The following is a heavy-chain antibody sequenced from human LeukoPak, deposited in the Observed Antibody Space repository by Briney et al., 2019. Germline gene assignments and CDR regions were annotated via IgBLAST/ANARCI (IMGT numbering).Heavy chain of an antibody. D-gene: IGHD3-22*01. J-gene: IGHJ5*02. V-gene: IGHV3-23*01. CDR2: ISGSGGST. Sequence: SGRSLRLSCAASGFTFDNYAMHWVRQAPVKGLEWVSAISGSGGSTYYADSVKGRFTISRDNSKNTLYLQMNSLRAEDTAVYYCAKDGSYYDSSGYYYRWFDPWGQGTLVTVSS. CDR3: AKDGSYYDSSGYYYRWFDP. CDR1: GFTFDNYA.